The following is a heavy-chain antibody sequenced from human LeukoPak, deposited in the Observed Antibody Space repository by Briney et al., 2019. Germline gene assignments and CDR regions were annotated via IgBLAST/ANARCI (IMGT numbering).Heavy chain of an antibody. CDR3: ALGYCGGGSCYAREYFQH. Sequence: SQTPSLTCTVSGGSISSGDYYWTWIRQHPGKGLEWIGYIYYSGSTYYNPSLKSRVTISVDTSKNQFSLRLSSVTAADTAVYYCALGYCGGGSCYAREYFQHWGQGTLVTVSS. D-gene: IGHD2-15*01. CDR1: GGSISSGDYY. V-gene: IGHV4-31*03. CDR2: IYYSGST. J-gene: IGHJ1*01.